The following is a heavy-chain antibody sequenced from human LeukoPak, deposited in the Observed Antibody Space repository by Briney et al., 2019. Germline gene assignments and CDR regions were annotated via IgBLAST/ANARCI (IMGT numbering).Heavy chain of an antibody. J-gene: IGHJ6*03. Sequence: SETLSLTCTVSGGSISSYFCSWIRQPPGKGLEWIGYIYNSGSTKYNPSLKSRVIISVDTSKNQLPLNLSALTAADTAVYYCARGSYYYMDVWGKGTTVTVSS. CDR3: ARGSYYYMDV. V-gene: IGHV4-59*01. CDR1: GGSISSYF. CDR2: IYNSGST.